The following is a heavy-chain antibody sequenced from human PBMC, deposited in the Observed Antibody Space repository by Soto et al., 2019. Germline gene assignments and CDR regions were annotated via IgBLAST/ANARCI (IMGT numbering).Heavy chain of an antibody. CDR2: ISYDGSNK. Sequence: PGGSLRLSCAASGFTFSSYGMHWVRQAPGKGLEWVAVISYDGSNKYYADSVKGRFTISRDNSKNTLYLQMNSLRAEDTAVYYCAEDQNIEFRLRSNFYYYYYGMDVWGQGTTVTVSS. D-gene: IGHD3-10*02. J-gene: IGHJ6*02. CDR3: AEDQNIEFRLRSNFYYYYYGMDV. CDR1: GFTFSSYG. V-gene: IGHV3-30*18.